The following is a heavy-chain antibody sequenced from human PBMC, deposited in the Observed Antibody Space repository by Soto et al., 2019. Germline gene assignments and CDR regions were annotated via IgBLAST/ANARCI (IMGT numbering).Heavy chain of an antibody. J-gene: IGHJ4*02. CDR2: ISSSGSNI. CDR3: ARGPLQQLEL. D-gene: IGHD6-13*01. CDR1: GFSFNIYS. V-gene: IGHV3-48*02. Sequence: GGSLRLSCVASGFSFNIYSMNWVRQAPGKGLEWVSYISSSGSNIYYADSVKGRFTISRDNAKNSLYLQMNSLRDEDTAVYYCARGPLQQLELWGQGTLVTVSS.